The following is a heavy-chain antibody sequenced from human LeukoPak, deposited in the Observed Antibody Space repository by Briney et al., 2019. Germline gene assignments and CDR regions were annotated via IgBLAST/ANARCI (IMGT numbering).Heavy chain of an antibody. Sequence: SETLSLTCAVYGGSFSGYYWSWIRQPPGKGLEWIGYIYYSGSTNYNPSLRSRVIISVDTSKNQFSLKLSSVTAADTAVYYCARDNYGGRHFDYWGQGTLVTVSS. CDR1: GGSFSGYY. D-gene: IGHD4-23*01. J-gene: IGHJ4*02. CDR2: IYYSGST. CDR3: ARDNYGGRHFDY. V-gene: IGHV4-59*01.